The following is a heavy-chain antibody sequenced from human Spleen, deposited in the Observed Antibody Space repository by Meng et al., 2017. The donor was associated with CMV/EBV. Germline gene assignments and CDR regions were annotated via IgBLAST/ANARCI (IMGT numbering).Heavy chain of an antibody. V-gene: IGHV4-61*08. CDR2: IYHMGDT. CDR1: GGALRSGGYY. CDR3: ARKSPYWYFDL. J-gene: IGHJ2*01. Sequence: CTVSGGALRSGGYYWSWIRQPPGKGLEWIGYIYHMGDTNYNPSLKNRVTISVDTSKNQFSLRLSSVTAADTAMYYCARKSPYWYFDLWGRGTLVTVSS.